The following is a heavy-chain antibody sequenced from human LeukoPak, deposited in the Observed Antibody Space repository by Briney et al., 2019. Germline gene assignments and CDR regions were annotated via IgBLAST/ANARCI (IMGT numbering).Heavy chain of an antibody. CDR1: GFTVSSNY. V-gene: IGHV3-66*01. J-gene: IGHJ4*02. CDR3: ARDTYFYGSGSYSPLDY. CDR2: IYSGGST. D-gene: IGHD3-10*01. Sequence: GGSLRLSCAASGFTVSSNYMSWVRQAPGKGLEWVSVIYSGGSTYYADSVKGRFTISRDNSKNTLYLQMNSLRAEDTAVYYCARDTYFYGSGSYSPLDYWGQGTLVTVSS.